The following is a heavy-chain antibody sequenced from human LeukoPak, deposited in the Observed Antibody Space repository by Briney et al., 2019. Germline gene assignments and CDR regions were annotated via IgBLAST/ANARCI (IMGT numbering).Heavy chain of an antibody. Sequence: PSETLSLTCTVSGGSISSYYWSWIRQPPGKGLEWIGYIYYSGSTNYNPSLKSRVTISVDTSKNQFSLKLSSVTAADTAVYYCAREGYGGNYLDYWGQGTLVTVSS. CDR1: GGSISSYY. V-gene: IGHV4-59*12. D-gene: IGHD4-23*01. J-gene: IGHJ4*02. CDR2: IYYSGST. CDR3: AREGYGGNYLDY.